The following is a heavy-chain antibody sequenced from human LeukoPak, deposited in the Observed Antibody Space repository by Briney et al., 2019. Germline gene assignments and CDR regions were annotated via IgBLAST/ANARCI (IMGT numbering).Heavy chain of an antibody. CDR2: IYYSWST. J-gene: IGHJ6*03. D-gene: IGHD4-11*01. CDR1: GGSISSYY. V-gene: IGHV4-59*01. Sequence: PSETLSLTCTASGGSISSYYWSWLRQPPGKGLEWIGYIYYSWSTNYNPSLKSRVTISVDTSKSQFSLKLSSVTAADTAVYYCARGYSSYPLYMDVWGKGTTVTVSS. CDR3: ARGYSSYPLYMDV.